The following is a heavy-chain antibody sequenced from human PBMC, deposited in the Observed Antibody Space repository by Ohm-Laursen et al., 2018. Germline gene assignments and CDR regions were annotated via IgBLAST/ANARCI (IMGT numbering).Heavy chain of an antibody. CDR3: AKVFPDNDGNDYYYGMDV. CDR1: GFTFSSYG. CDR2: ISYDGSNK. D-gene: IGHD4-23*01. J-gene: IGHJ6*02. V-gene: IGHV3-30*18. Sequence: SLRLSCAASGFTFSSYGMHWVRQAPGKGLEWVAVISYDGSNKYYADSVKGRFTISRDNSKNTLYLQMNSLRAEDTAVYYCAKVFPDNDGNDYYYGMDVWGQGTTVTVSS.